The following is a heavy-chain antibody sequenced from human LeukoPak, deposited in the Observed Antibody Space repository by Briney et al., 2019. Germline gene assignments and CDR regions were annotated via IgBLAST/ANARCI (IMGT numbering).Heavy chain of an antibody. V-gene: IGHV1-18*01. Sequence: GASVKVSCKTSGYSFILYGISWVRQALGQGPGGMGWISTSTGDTKYTQKFQGRVTLTTDTSTSTAYMELSSLRSDDTAVYYCARDDNYGIFVNVDYWGQGTLVTVSS. CDR2: ISTSTGDT. J-gene: IGHJ4*02. D-gene: IGHD4-11*01. CDR1: GYSFILYG. CDR3: ARDDNYGIFVNVDY.